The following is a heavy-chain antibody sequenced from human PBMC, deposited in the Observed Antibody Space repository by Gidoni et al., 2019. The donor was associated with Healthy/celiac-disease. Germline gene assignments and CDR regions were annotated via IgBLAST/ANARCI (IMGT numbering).Heavy chain of an antibody. V-gene: IGHV1-18*01. J-gene: IGHJ5*02. Sequence: QVQLVQSGAEVKKPGASVKVSCTASGYTFTNYGIIWVRQAPGQGLEWMGWISAYNGNANYAQKLQDRVTMTTDTSTNTAYMELRSLRSDDTAVYYCARHYYAAVDPWGQGTLVTVSS. CDR3: ARHYYAAVDP. CDR2: ISAYNGNA. D-gene: IGHD3-22*01. CDR1: GYTFTNYG.